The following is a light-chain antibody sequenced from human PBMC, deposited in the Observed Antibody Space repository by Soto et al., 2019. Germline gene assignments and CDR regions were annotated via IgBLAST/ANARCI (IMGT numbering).Light chain of an antibody. CDR1: QSVSRSY. V-gene: IGKV3-20*01. CDR3: KQYGSSPT. J-gene: IGKJ4*01. CDR2: GAS. Sequence: EIVLTQSPGTLSLSPGERATLSCRASQSVSRSYLAWYQQKPGQAPRLLIYGASSRATVIPDRFSGSGSGTDFTLTISRLEPEDFAVYYCKQYGSSPTFGGGTKVEIK.